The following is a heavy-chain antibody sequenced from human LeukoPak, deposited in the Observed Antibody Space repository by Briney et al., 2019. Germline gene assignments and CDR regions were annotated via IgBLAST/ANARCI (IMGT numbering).Heavy chain of an antibody. CDR2: INPNSGGT. Sequence: ASVKVSCKASGYTFTGYYMHWVRQAPGQGLEWMGWINPNSGGTNYAQKFQGRVTMTRDTSISTAYMELSRLRSDDTAVYYCARVPAGSGYEDFDYWGQGTLVTVSS. J-gene: IGHJ4*02. CDR1: GYTFTGYY. D-gene: IGHD5-12*01. CDR3: ARVPAGSGYEDFDY. V-gene: IGHV1-2*02.